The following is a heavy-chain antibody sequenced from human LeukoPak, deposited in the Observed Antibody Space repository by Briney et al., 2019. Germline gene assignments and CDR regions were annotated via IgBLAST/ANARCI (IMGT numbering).Heavy chain of an antibody. D-gene: IGHD2-21*01. V-gene: IGHV4-59*02. J-gene: IGHJ5*02. CDR2: IHHSGNS. CDR1: GASVTDYY. CDR3: TRGHCGLQS. Sequence: PSETLSLTCTVSGASVTDYYWSWIRQSPGKGLEWISYIHHSGNSDYNPSLRSRVTTSLDTSKNQFSLNLISVTAADTAVYYCTRGHCGLQSWSQGTLATVSS.